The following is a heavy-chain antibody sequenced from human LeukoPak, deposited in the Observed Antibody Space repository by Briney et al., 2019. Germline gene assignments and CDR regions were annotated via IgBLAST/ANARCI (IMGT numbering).Heavy chain of an antibody. CDR2: IRYDGSNK. J-gene: IGHJ4*02. D-gene: IGHD2-2*01. CDR1: GYTLSSYG. Sequence: GGCLRLSCAAPGYTLSSYGMHWVRQAPGRGLEWVPFIRYDGSNKYYAESVRGRFTISRDNSKNTLYLQMNSLRAEDTAVYYCAKSLSRVVPAATDFDYWGQGTLVTVSS. V-gene: IGHV3-30*02. CDR3: AKSLSRVVPAATDFDY.